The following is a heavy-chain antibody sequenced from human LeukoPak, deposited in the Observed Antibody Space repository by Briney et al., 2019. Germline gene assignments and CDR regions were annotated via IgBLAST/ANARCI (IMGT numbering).Heavy chain of an antibody. D-gene: IGHD6-13*01. CDR2: IYHSGST. J-gene: IGHJ3*02. CDR3: ARWYSSSRGAFDI. V-gene: IGHV4-30-2*05. Sequence: SETLSLTCTVSGGSISSGGYYWSWIRQPPGKGLEWIGYIYHSGSTYYNPSLKSRVTISVDTSKNQFSLKLSSVTAADTAVYYCARWYSSSRGAFDIWGQGTMVTVSS. CDR1: GGSISSGGYY.